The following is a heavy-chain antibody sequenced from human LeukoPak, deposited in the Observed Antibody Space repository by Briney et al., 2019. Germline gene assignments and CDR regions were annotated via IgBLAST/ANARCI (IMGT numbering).Heavy chain of an antibody. J-gene: IGHJ4*02. Sequence: GGSLRLSCAASGFTFSSYAMSWVRQAPGKGLEWVSAISGSGGSTYYADSVKGRFTISRDNSKNTLYLQMNSLRVEDTAVYYCAKVATIFGVVIIASGYYFDYWGQGTLVTVSS. CDR3: AKVATIFGVVIIASGYYFDY. CDR1: GFTFSSYA. D-gene: IGHD3-3*01. V-gene: IGHV3-23*01. CDR2: ISGSGGST.